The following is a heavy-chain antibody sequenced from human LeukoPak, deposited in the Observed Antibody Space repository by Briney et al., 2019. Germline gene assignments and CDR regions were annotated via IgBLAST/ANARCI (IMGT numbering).Heavy chain of an antibody. CDR2: INQSGST. D-gene: IGHD3-22*01. Sequence: SETLSLTCAVYGVSFSGYYWSWIRQPPGKGLEWIGEINQSGSTNYNPSLKSRVTISVDTSKNQFSSKVNSVTAAGTAVYYCATGPDYYNSSSYYPYYWGQGTLVTVSS. V-gene: IGHV4-34*01. J-gene: IGHJ4*02. CDR1: GVSFSGYY. CDR3: ATGPDYYNSSSYYPYY.